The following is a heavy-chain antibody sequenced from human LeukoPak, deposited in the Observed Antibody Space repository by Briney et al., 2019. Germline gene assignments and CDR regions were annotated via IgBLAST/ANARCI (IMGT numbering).Heavy chain of an antibody. Sequence: GGSLRLSCAASGFTFSSYEMNWVRQAPGKGLEWVSYISSSGSTIYYADSVKGRFTISRDNAKNSLYLQMNSLRAEDTAVYYCAGDRNKGGSYGPSGIFDYWGQGTLVTVSS. V-gene: IGHV3-48*03. CDR2: ISSSGSTI. CDR1: GFTFSSYE. J-gene: IGHJ4*02. D-gene: IGHD1-26*01. CDR3: AGDRNKGGSYGPSGIFDY.